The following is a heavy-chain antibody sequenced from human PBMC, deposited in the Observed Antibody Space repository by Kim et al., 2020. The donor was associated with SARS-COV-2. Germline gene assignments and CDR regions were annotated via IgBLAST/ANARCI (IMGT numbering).Heavy chain of an antibody. CDR3: ARDLASFYYDSNPIPP. D-gene: IGHD3-22*01. CDR1: GFTFSSYG. CDR2: IWYDGSNK. Sequence: GGSLRLSCAASGFTFSSYGMHWVRQAPGKGLEWVAVIWYDGSNKYYADSVKGRFTISRDNSKNTLYLQMNSLRAEYTAVYYCARDLASFYYDSNPIPPWGQGTLVTVSS. J-gene: IGHJ5*02. V-gene: IGHV3-33*01.